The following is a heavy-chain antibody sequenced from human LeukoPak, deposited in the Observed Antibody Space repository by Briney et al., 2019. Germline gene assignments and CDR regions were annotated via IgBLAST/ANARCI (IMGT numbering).Heavy chain of an antibody. J-gene: IGHJ3*02. V-gene: IGHV1-69*13. CDR1: GGTFSSYA. Sequence: GASVKVSCKASGGTFSSYAISWVRQAPGQGPEWMGGIIPIFGTANYAQKFQGRVTITADESTSTAYMELSSLRSEDTAVYYCARVRGSSDAFDIWGQGTMVTVSS. D-gene: IGHD1-26*01. CDR3: ARVRGSSDAFDI. CDR2: IIPIFGTA.